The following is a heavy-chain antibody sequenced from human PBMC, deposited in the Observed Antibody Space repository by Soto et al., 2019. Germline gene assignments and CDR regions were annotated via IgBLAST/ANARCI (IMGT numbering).Heavy chain of an antibody. CDR1: GVSISSGNW. J-gene: IGHJ4*02. D-gene: IGHD3-22*01. Sequence: LSLTCDVSGVSISSGNWWSWVRQPPGKGLEWIAEVYNDGSANYHPSLESRATISVDRSKNQFSLRLSSVTAADTGKYYCARLVYDSRLNYLYFDHWGQGTLVTVPQ. V-gene: IGHV4-4*02. CDR2: VYNDGSA. CDR3: ARLVYDSRLNYLYFDH.